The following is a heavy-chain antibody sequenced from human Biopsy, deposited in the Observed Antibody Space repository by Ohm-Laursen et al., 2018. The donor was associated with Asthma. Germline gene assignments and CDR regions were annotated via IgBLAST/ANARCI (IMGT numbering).Heavy chain of an antibody. CDR3: ARGPEYVRSSGALDY. J-gene: IGHJ4*02. Sequence: ASVKVSCKTSGYTFNSAGITWVRQAPGQGLEWMGRIIPIFGPTNYAQKFQGRVTISADDSTSTAYMELSSLSSEDTALYYCARGPEYVRSSGALDYWGQGTLVTVSS. CDR1: GYTFNSAG. D-gene: IGHD2-2*01. V-gene: IGHV1-69*13. CDR2: IIPIFGPT.